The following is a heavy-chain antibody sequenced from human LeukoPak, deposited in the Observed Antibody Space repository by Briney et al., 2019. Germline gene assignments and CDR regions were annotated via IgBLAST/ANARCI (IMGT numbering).Heavy chain of an antibody. CDR2: ISYDGSNA. V-gene: IGHV3-30*18. D-gene: IGHD6-19*01. J-gene: IGHJ4*02. Sequence: PGRSLRLSCAVSGFAFSDYGMHWVRQAPGKGLEWVAVISYDGSNAYYADSVKGRFTISRDNSKNTPYLQMNSLRAEDTAVYYCAKSNSGWYVPPSDWGQGTLVTVSS. CDR3: AKSNSGWYVPPSD. CDR1: GFAFSDYG.